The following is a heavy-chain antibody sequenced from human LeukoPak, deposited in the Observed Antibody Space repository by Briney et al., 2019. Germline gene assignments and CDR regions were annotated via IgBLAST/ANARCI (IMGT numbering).Heavy chain of an antibody. Sequence: GGSLRLSCAASGFTFSSYWMSWVRQAPGKGLEWVANIKQDGSEKYYVDSVKGRFTISRDNAKNSLYLQMNSLRAEDMALYYCAKGAIGGSYLDYWGQGTLVTVSS. CDR1: GFTFSSYW. D-gene: IGHD1-26*01. CDR3: AKGAIGGSYLDY. J-gene: IGHJ4*02. V-gene: IGHV3-7*03. CDR2: IKQDGSEK.